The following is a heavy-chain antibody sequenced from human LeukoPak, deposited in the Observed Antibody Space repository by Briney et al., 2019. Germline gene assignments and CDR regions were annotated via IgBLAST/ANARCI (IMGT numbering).Heavy chain of an antibody. CDR3: ARVRDDYTYFDC. V-gene: IGHV3-74*01. J-gene: IGHJ4*02. CDR1: GFTFSTYS. Sequence: GGSLRLSCAASGFTFSTYSMNWVRQAPGKGLMWVSRINSDGSRTTYADSVKGRFTISRDNAKSTLYLQMNSLRAEDTAVYYCARVRDDYTYFDCWGQGTLVTVSS. CDR2: INSDGSRT. D-gene: IGHD4-11*01.